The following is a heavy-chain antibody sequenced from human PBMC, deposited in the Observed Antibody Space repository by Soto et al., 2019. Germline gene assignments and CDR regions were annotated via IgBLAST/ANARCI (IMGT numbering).Heavy chain of an antibody. CDR1: GDSVSSNSAA. D-gene: IGHD4-17*01. CDR2: TYYRSKWYN. Sequence: QTLSLTCAISGDSVSSNSAAWNWIRQSPSRGLEWLGRTYYRSKWYNDYAVSVKSRITINPDTSKNQFSLQLNSVTPEDTDVYSCARFQFYGDYRISLYYSGMDVWGQGTTVTVSS. CDR3: ARFQFYGDYRISLYYSGMDV. V-gene: IGHV6-1*01. J-gene: IGHJ6*02.